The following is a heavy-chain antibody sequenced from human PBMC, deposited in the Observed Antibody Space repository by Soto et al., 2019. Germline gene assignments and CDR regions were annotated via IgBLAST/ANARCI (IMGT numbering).Heavy chain of an antibody. CDR1: GYTFTSFG. D-gene: IGHD4-17*01. Sequence: VQLVQSGAEVKKPGASVRGSCKASGYTFTSFGLSWVRQAPGQGPEWMGWISPESDKATYAHKFQGRITMTTDTSTTTADMDLKSLRSDDPAVYYCTRDFFFISPSTVTTDAYWGQGTLVSVS. CDR2: ISPESDKA. V-gene: IGHV1-18*01. CDR3: TRDFFFISPSTVTTDAY. J-gene: IGHJ4*02.